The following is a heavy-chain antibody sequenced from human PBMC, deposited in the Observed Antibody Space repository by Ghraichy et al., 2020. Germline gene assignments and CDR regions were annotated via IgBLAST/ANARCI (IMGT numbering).Heavy chain of an antibody. V-gene: IGHV3-11*06. J-gene: IGHJ5*02. CDR2: ISSDSAYI. D-gene: IGHD3-10*01. CDR1: GFSFSDYY. CDR3: ARDYYGSGSYGWFDP. Sequence: LSLTCAASGFSFSDYYMNWIRQAPGKGLEWVSYISSDSAYINYADSVKGRFTISRDNAKNSLYLQMNSLRAEDTAVYYCARDYYGSGSYGWFDPWGQETLVTVS.